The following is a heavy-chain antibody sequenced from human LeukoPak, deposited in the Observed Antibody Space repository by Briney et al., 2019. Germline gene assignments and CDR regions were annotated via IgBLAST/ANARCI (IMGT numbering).Heavy chain of an antibody. Sequence: GGSLRLSCAASGFTFSSYDMNWVRQAPGKGLEWVSYISNSGNNKYYADSVKGRFTISRDNSKNSLYLQMNSLRVEDTAVYNCAKHSAYYYILTGYRDLGYWGQGTLVTVSS. CDR1: GFTFSSYD. CDR3: AKHSAYYYILTGYRDLGY. CDR2: ISNSGNNK. J-gene: IGHJ4*02. V-gene: IGHV3-48*01. D-gene: IGHD3-9*01.